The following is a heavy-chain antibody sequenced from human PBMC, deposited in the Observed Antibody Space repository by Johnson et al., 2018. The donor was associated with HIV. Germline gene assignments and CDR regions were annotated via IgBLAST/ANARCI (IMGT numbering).Heavy chain of an antibody. CDR2: IGTAGDT. V-gene: IGHV3-13*01. CDR1: GFTFSNYD. D-gene: IGHD6-19*01. J-gene: IGHJ3*02. Sequence: EVQLVESGGGVVQPGGSLRLSCAASGFTFSNYDIHWVRQATGKGLEWVSTIGTAGDTYYVDSVKGRFTISRDNAKNSLYLQMNSLRAEDTAVYYCARDKGTNFSGWYRESDAFDIWGQGTMVTVSS. CDR3: ARDKGTNFSGWYRESDAFDI.